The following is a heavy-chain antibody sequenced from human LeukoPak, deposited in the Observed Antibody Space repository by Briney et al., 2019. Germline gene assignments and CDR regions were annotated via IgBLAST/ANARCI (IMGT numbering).Heavy chain of an antibody. Sequence: SETLSLTCTVSGGSISSYYWSWIRQPPGKGLEWIGYIYYSGSTNYNPSLKSRVTISVDTSKNQFSLKLSSVTAADTAVYYCARRVADFDYWGQGTLVTVSS. CDR3: ARRVADFDY. D-gene: IGHD2-15*01. CDR2: IYYSGST. CDR1: GGSISSYY. J-gene: IGHJ4*02. V-gene: IGHV4-59*01.